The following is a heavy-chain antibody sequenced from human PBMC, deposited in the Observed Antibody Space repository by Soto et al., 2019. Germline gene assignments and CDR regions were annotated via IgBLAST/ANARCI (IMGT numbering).Heavy chain of an antibody. D-gene: IGHD4-17*01. J-gene: IGHJ4*02. CDR2: ISAGGRA. CDR1: GFSFNNYA. CDR3: AKVSLPEHYGDTLFDD. Sequence: EVQLLESGGALVRPGGSLRLSCAASGFSFNNYALSWVRQDPGKGLEWVSTISAGGRAYYAASVKGRFTVARDSAQDTVHLQISDLRPEDTAVYYCAKVSLPEHYGDTLFDDWGQGTRVTVAS. V-gene: IGHV3-23*01.